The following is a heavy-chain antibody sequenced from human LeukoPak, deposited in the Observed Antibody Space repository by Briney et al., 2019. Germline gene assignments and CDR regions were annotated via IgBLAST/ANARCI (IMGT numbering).Heavy chain of an antibody. J-gene: IGHJ5*02. Sequence: PSETLSLTCAVSGGSISSSNWWSWVRQPPGKGLEWIGEIYHSGSTNYNPSLKCRVTISVDRTKNQFSLKLSSVTAADTAVYYCARAHCSNTSCYGYWFDPWGQGTLVTVSS. CDR3: ARAHCSNTSCYGYWFDP. CDR1: GGSISSSNW. CDR2: IYHSGST. V-gene: IGHV4-4*02. D-gene: IGHD2-2*01.